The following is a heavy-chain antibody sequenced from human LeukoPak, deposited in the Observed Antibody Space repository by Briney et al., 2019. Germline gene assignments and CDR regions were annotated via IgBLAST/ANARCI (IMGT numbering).Heavy chain of an antibody. CDR3: ARQYILTGYSLFDY. D-gene: IGHD3-9*01. Sequence: SETLSLTCAVSGASISSSIHYWGWARQPPGKGLEWIGEIYHSGSSNYNPSLKSRVTISVDKSKNQFSLKLSSVTAADTAVYYCARQYILTGYSLFDYWGQGTLVTVSS. J-gene: IGHJ4*02. CDR2: IYHSGSS. V-gene: IGHV4-39*07. CDR1: GASISSSIHY.